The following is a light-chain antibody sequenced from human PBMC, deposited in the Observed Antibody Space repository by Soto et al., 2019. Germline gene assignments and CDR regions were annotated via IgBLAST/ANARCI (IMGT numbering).Light chain of an antibody. Sequence: QSALTQPASVSGSPGQSITISCTGTSSDVGGYNYVFWYQQHPGKAPKLMIYDVNNRPSGVSNRFSGSKSGNTASLTISGLQAEDEDDYFCTSYTSSSTYVFGTGTKLTVL. J-gene: IGLJ1*01. CDR3: TSYTSSSTYV. CDR2: DVN. CDR1: SSDVGGYNY. V-gene: IGLV2-14*03.